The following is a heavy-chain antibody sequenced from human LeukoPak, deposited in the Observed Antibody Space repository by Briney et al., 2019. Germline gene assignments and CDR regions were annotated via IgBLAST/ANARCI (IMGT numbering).Heavy chain of an antibody. CDR1: GFTFDDYA. V-gene: IGHV3-9*01. D-gene: IGHD6-19*01. CDR3: AKDTSGSGWYELDY. J-gene: IGHJ4*02. CDR2: ISWNSGSI. Sequence: PGRSLRLSCGASGFTFDDYAMHWVRQAPGKGLEWVSGISWNSGSIGYADSVKGRFTISRDNAKNSLYLQMNSLRAEDTALYYCAKDTSGSGWYELDYWGQGTLVTVSS.